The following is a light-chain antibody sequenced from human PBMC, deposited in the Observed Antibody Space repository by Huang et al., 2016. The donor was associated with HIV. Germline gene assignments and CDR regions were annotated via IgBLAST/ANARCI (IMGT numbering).Light chain of an antibody. Sequence: IVMTQTPATLPVSPGGRATLYCRASQSVSTNLACYQQKPGQTPRLIIYGSTTRATGVPARFSGSGSGTDFTLTINSLHSEDFGIYYCQQYNNWHLTFGGGTKV. V-gene: IGKV3-15*01. CDR1: QSVSTN. CDR2: GST. CDR3: QQYNNWHLT. J-gene: IGKJ4*01.